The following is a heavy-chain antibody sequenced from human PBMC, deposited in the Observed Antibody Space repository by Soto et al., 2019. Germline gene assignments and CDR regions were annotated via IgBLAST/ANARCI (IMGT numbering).Heavy chain of an antibody. Sequence: QITLKESGPTLVKPTQTLTLTCTFSGFSLSSTRVAVGWIRQPPGKALEWLALIYWDDDKRYSPFLKSRLTITKDPSKNQVVLTITNMDPLDTATYYCAHSVVAGLGYYFDYWGQGTLVTVSS. D-gene: IGHD6-19*01. CDR1: GFSLSSTRVA. CDR2: IYWDDDK. CDR3: AHSVVAGLGYYFDY. J-gene: IGHJ4*02. V-gene: IGHV2-5*02.